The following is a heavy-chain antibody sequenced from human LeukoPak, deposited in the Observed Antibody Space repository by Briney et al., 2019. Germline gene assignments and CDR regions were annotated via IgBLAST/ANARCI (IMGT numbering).Heavy chain of an antibody. CDR3: AKGIAVAGTLSMF. CDR1: GFTFSSYE. CDR2: IRYDGSNK. J-gene: IGHJ4*02. Sequence: GGSLRLSCAASGFTFSSYEMNWVRQAPGKGLEWVAFIRYDGSNKYYADSVKGRFTISRDNSKNTLYLQMNSLRAEDTAVYYCAKGIAVAGTLSMFWGQGTLVTVSS. D-gene: IGHD6-19*01. V-gene: IGHV3-30*02.